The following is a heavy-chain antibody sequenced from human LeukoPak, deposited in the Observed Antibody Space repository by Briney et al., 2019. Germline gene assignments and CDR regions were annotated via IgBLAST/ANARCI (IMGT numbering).Heavy chain of an antibody. D-gene: IGHD2-21*02. Sequence: SETLSLTCAVYGESMSTFFWNWIRQPPGKGLEWIGETSDRGTTTYNSAFKSRVTISLDTSKRRFSLTLTSVTAADTAVYYCTRGMTVTFENWGQGSLVTVSS. CDR1: GESMSTFF. CDR2: TSDRGTT. V-gene: IGHV4-34*01. J-gene: IGHJ4*02. CDR3: TRGMTVTFEN.